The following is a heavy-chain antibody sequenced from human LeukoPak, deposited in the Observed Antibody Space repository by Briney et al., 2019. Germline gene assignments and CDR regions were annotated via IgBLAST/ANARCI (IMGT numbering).Heavy chain of an antibody. CDR1: GGSISSYY. D-gene: IGHD2/OR15-2a*01. CDR3: ARVIYDPFRYYFDY. Sequence: SETLSLTCTVSGGSISSYYWSWIRQPPGKGLEWIGYIYYSGSTNYNPSLKSRVTISVDTSKNQFSLKLSSVTAADTAVYYCARVIYDPFRYYFDYWGQGTLVTVSS. V-gene: IGHV4-59*01. CDR2: IYYSGST. J-gene: IGHJ4*02.